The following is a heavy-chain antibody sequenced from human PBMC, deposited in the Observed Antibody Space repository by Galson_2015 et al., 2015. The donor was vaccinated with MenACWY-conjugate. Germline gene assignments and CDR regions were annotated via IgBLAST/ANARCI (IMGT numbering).Heavy chain of an antibody. D-gene: IGHD4-11*01. CDR2: TGRAGSAR. CDR1: GVTFGSHW. V-gene: IGHV3-74*01. J-gene: IGHJ5*02. CDR3: ARDRKEPTVSLPSNWFDP. Sequence: LRVFCASSGVTFGSHWMHSARHVPGTGPVSETHTGRAGSARRYADTAKRRSTSSMSNAQNIRYLQMNSLRAEDTAFYYCARDRKEPTVSLPSNWFDPWGQGTQVIVSS.